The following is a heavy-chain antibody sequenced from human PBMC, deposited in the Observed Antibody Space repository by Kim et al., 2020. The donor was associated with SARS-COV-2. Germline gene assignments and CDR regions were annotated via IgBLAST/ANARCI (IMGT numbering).Heavy chain of an antibody. V-gene: IGHV3-74*01. J-gene: IGHJ2*01. CDR2: INSDGSST. CDR3: ARAGYSSSWHDDWYFDL. CDR1: GFTFSSYW. Sequence: GGSLRLSCAASGFTFSSYWMHWVRQAPGKGLVWVSLINSDGSSTSYADSVKGRFTISRDNAKNTLYLQMNSLRAEDTAVYYCARAGYSSSWHDDWYFDLWGRGTLVTVSS. D-gene: IGHD6-13*01.